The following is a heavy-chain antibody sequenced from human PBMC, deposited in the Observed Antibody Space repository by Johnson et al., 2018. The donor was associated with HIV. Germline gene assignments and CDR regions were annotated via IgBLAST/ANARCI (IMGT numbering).Heavy chain of an antibody. V-gene: IGHV3-30*03. CDR2: ISYDGSNK. D-gene: IGHD3-22*01. CDR1: GFTFSSYG. Sequence: QMLLVESGGGLVQPGRSLRLSCAASGFTFSSYGMHWVRQAPGKGLEWVAVISYDGSNKYYADSVKGRFTISRDNSKNTLYLQMNSLRAEDTAVYYCAREHRYYYDSSGYYRGDAFDIWGQGTMVTVSS. CDR3: AREHRYYYDSSGYYRGDAFDI. J-gene: IGHJ3*02.